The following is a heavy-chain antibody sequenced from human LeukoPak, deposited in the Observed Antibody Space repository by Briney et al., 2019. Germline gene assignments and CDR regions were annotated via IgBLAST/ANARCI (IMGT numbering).Heavy chain of an antibody. Sequence: GGSLRLSCAASGFTFSNAWMNWVRQAPGKGLEWVANIKQDGSEKYYVDSVKGRFTISRDNAKNSLYLQMNSLRAEDTAVYYSSLEGSSWYRYFQHWGQGTLVTVSS. V-gene: IGHV3-7*05. CDR1: GFTFSNAW. CDR3: SLEGSSWYRYFQH. J-gene: IGHJ1*01. CDR2: IKQDGSEK. D-gene: IGHD6-13*01.